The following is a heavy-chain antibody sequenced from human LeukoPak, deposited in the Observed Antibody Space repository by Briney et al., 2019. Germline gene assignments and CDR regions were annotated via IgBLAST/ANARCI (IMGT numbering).Heavy chain of an antibody. CDR3: ARGNDFWSGYSLYYYYYYGMDV. J-gene: IGHJ6*02. Sequence: SETLSLTCAVSGGSISSSNWWSWVRQPPGKGLEWIGEIYHSGSTNYNPSLKSRVTISVDKSKNQFSLKLSSVTAADTAVYYCARGNDFWSGYSLYYYYYYGMDVWGQGTTVTVSS. CDR1: GGSISSSNW. D-gene: IGHD3-3*01. V-gene: IGHV4-4*02. CDR2: IYHSGST.